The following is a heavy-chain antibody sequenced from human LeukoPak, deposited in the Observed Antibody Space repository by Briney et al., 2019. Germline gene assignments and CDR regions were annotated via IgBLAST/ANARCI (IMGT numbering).Heavy chain of an antibody. D-gene: IGHD1-14*01. CDR1: GFTFSSYA. CDR2: ISYDGSNK. J-gene: IGHJ4*02. Sequence: PGRSLRLSCAASGFTFSSYAMHWVRQAPGKGLEWVAVISYDGSNKYYADSVKGRFTISRDNSKNTLYLQMNSLRAEDTAVYYCARGDLLTPGNYWGQGTLVTVSS. V-gene: IGHV3-30-3*01. CDR3: ARGDLLTPGNY.